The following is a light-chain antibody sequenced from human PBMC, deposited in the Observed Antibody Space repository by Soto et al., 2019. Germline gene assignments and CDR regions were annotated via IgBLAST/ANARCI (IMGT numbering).Light chain of an antibody. J-gene: IGKJ5*01. CDR2: TAS. CDR3: QQSYSNIT. V-gene: IGKV1-39*01. Sequence: DIQMTQSPSSVSASVGDRVTITCRASQSIRNYLNWYQQKPGKAPKLLIYTASTLHSGVPSRFSGSGSGTDFTLTITKLQPEDFAIYHCQQSYSNITFGQGTRLEIK. CDR1: QSIRNY.